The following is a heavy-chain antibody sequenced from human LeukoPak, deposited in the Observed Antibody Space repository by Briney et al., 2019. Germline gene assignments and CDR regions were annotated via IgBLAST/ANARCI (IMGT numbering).Heavy chain of an antibody. CDR1: GFTFSSYS. Sequence: GGSLRLSCAASGFTFSSYSMSWVRQAPGKGLEWVANINIDGSEKHYVDSVKGRFTISRDNTKNSLYLQMNSLRAEDTAVYYCARDNGGSGWVHWGQGTLVTVSS. CDR2: INIDGSEK. CDR3: ARDNGGSGWVH. J-gene: IGHJ4*02. D-gene: IGHD6-19*01. V-gene: IGHV3-7*05.